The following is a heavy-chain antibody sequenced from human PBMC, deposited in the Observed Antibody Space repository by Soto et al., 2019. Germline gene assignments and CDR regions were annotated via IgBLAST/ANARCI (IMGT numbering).Heavy chain of an antibody. V-gene: IGHV1-69*01. Sequence: QVQLIQSEAEVKHPGSSVRVSCTASGGILGSHGFRWVRQAPGQRLEWVGGFIPIFRTLTYTEKFQARVRIAADESTNTVYLDMSSLTAEETAVYYCVRDRRIYYSDPHDEFVASDYEVWGQGTMVSVSS. J-gene: IGHJ3*01. CDR2: FIPIFRTL. D-gene: IGHD3-22*01. CDR3: VRDRRIYYSDPHDEFVASDYEV. CDR1: GGILGSHG.